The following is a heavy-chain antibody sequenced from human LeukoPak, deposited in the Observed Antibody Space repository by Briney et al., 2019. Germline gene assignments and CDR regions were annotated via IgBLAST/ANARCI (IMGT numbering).Heavy chain of an antibody. CDR2: IKQDGSEK. D-gene: IGHD3-10*02. Sequence: GGSLRLSCAASGFTFSNYWMSWVRQAPGKGLEWVGNIKQDGSEKYYVDSVKGRFTISRDNARNPLYLQMNSLRAEDTAVYYCAELGITMIGGVWGKGTTVTISS. V-gene: IGHV3-7*01. CDR3: AELGITMIGGV. CDR1: GFTFSNYW. J-gene: IGHJ6*04.